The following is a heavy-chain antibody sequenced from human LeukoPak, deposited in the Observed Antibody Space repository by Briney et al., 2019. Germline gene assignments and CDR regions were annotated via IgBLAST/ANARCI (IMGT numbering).Heavy chain of an antibody. CDR2: IHHSASP. D-gene: IGHD2/OR15-2a*01. CDR1: GASITSNW. J-gene: IGHJ4*02. Sequence: SETLSLTCAVSGASITSNWWSWVSQSPGKGLEWIGEIHHSASPNYNTSLKSRVTLSLDKPQNQFSLKVTSVTAADTAVYYCARHIGILGKWGFDYWGQGTLVTVSS. CDR3: ARHIGILGKWGFDY. V-gene: IGHV4-4*02.